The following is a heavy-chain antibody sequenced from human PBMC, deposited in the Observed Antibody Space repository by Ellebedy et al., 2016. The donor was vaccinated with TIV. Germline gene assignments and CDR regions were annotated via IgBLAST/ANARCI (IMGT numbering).Heavy chain of an antibody. CDR1: GGSFSDYY. D-gene: IGHD5-24*01. Sequence: SETLSLXXAVYGGSFSDYYWSWFRQPPGKGLEWIGEINHSGSTSCNPSLKSRVTISVDTSKNQFSLKLSSVTAADTAVYYCARDRVESFDLWGRGTLVTVSS. CDR2: INHSGST. V-gene: IGHV4-34*01. J-gene: IGHJ2*01. CDR3: ARDRVESFDL.